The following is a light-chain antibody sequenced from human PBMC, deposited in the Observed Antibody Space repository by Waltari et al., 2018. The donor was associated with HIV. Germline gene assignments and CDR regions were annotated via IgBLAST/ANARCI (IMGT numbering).Light chain of an antibody. J-gene: IGLJ2*01. V-gene: IGLV2-14*03. Sequence: QSALTQPASVSGSPGQSITISCTGTSSDVGGYNYVSWYQQHPGKAPKLMIYDGSNRPSGVSNRFSGSKPGNTASLTISGLQAEDEADYYCSSYTSSSTLEVVFGGGTKLTVL. CDR1: SSDVGGYNY. CDR3: SSYTSSSTLEVV. CDR2: DGS.